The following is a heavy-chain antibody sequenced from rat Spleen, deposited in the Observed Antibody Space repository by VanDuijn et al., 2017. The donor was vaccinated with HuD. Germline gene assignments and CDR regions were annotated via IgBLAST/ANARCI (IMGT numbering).Heavy chain of an antibody. CDR1: GFSLTRYN. D-gene: IGHD1-11*01. J-gene: IGHJ2*01. V-gene: IGHV2-45*01. Sequence: QVQLMESGPGLVQPSETLSLTCTVSGFSLTRYNVHWVRQPPGKGLEWMGVMLSGGNTDYHSALKSRLSNSRDTSKNQVFLKMNSLQTEDTATYYCARDRTEGMDWGQGVMVTVSS. CDR2: MLSGGNT. CDR3: ARDRTEGMD.